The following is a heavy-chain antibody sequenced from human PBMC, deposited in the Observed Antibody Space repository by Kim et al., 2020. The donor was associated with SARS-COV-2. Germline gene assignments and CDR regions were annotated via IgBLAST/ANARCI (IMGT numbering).Heavy chain of an antibody. CDR3: ARDQFITILPYGMDV. J-gene: IGHJ6*02. Sequence: DSVKGRFTISRDNAKNSLYLQMNSLRAEDTAVYYCARDQFITILPYGMDVWGQGTTVTVSS. V-gene: IGHV3-21*01. D-gene: IGHD3-3*01.